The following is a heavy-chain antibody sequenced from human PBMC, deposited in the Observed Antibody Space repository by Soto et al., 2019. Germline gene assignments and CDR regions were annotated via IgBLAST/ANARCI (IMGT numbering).Heavy chain of an antibody. CDR2: ISSSSSTI. CDR3: ARGHGDYSWLYFDY. CDR1: GFTFSSYS. Sequence: PGGSLRLSCAASGFTFSSYSMNWVRQAPGKGLEWVSYISSSSSTIYYADSVKGRFTISRDNAKNSLYLQMNSLRAEDTAVYYCARGHGDYSWLYFDYWGQGALVTVSS. J-gene: IGHJ4*02. V-gene: IGHV3-48*01. D-gene: IGHD4-17*01.